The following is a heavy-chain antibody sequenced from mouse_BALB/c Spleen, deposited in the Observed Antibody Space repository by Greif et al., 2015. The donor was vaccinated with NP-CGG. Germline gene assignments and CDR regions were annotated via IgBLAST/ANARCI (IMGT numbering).Heavy chain of an antibody. CDR2: IYPGSGNT. CDR3: ARDYYGSSYGWYFDV. Sequence: QVQLQQSGPELVKPGASVKISCKASGYTFTDYYINWVKQKPGQGLEWIGWIYPGSGNTKYNEKFKGKATLTVDTSSSTAYMQLSSLTSEDTAVYFCARDYYGSSYGWYFDVWGAGTTVTVSS. V-gene: IGHV1-84*02. CDR1: GYTFTDYY. J-gene: IGHJ1*01. D-gene: IGHD1-1*01.